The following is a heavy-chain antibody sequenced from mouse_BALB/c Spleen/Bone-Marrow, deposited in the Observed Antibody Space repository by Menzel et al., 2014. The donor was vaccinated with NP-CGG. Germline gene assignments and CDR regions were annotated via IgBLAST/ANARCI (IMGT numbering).Heavy chain of an antibody. CDR2: IDPANGNT. V-gene: IGHV14-3*02. CDR1: GFNIKDTY. CDR3: ASYYYGSSGFAY. J-gene: IGHJ3*01. Sequence: EVQLQQSGAELVKPGASVKLSCTASGFNIKDTYMHWVKQRPEQGLEWIRRIDPANGNTKYDPKFQGKATITADTSSNTAYLQLSGLTSEDTAVYYCASYYYGSSGFAYWGQGTLVTVSA. D-gene: IGHD1-1*01.